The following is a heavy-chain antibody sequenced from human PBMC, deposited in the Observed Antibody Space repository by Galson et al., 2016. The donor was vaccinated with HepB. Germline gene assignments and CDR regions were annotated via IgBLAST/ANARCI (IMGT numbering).Heavy chain of an antibody. D-gene: IGHD3-16*01. V-gene: IGHV4-59*01. CDR2: VYHSGST. J-gene: IGHJ4*02. Sequence: ETLSLTCSVSGVFISSYYWSWIRQTPGKGLEWIGYVYHSGSTNYKPSLKSRVTISTDTSKNQFSLKLSSVTAADTAMYYCARTLTTLGYFDFWGQGALVTVSS. CDR1: GVFISSYY. CDR3: ARTLTTLGYFDF.